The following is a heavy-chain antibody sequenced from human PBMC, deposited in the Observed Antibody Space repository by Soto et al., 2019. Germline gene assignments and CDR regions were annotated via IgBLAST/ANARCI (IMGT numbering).Heavy chain of an antibody. CDR3: ARERSVGYCITTTCPKPFYYYAMDV. CDR2: IIPIFGTP. J-gene: IGHJ6*02. Sequence: SVKVSCKASGGTFTNYAFSWVRQAPGQGLEWMGGIIPIFGTPDYAQKFRGRVTITADESTRTASMELSSLRSDDTAVYYCARERSVGYCITTTCPKPFYYYAMDVWGQGTTVTVSS. V-gene: IGHV1-69*13. D-gene: IGHD2-2*01. CDR1: GGTFTNYA.